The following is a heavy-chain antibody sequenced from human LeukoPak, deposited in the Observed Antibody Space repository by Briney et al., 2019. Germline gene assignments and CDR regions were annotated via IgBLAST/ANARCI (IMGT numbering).Heavy chain of an antibody. D-gene: IGHD3-22*01. CDR2: INPNSGGT. CDR3: ARAQSGRYDSSGYYYLY. CDR1: GYTFTGYY. Sequence: ASVKVSCKASGYTFTGYYMHWVRQAPGQGLEWMGWINPNSGGTIYAQKFQGRGTMTRDTSINTAYMELSRLRSDDTAVYYCARAQSGRYDSSGYYYLYWGQATLVTVSS. V-gene: IGHV1-2*02. J-gene: IGHJ4*02.